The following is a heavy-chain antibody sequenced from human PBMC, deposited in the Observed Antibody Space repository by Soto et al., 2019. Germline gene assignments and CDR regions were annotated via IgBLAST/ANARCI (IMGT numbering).Heavy chain of an antibody. CDR3: ARVNVVVVAATREYYYDY. V-gene: IGHV1-2*02. Sequence: ASVTVSCKASGYTFTGYYMHWVRQAPGQGLEWMGWINPNSGGTNYAQKFQGRVTMTRDTSISTAFMELSRLRSDDTAVYYSARVNVVVVAATREYYYDYWGQGTLVTVSS. D-gene: IGHD2-15*01. J-gene: IGHJ4*02. CDR2: INPNSGGT. CDR1: GYTFTGYY.